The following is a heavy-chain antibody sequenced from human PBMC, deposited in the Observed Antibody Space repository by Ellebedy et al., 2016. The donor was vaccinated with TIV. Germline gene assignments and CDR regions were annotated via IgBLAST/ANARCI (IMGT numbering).Heavy chain of an antibody. D-gene: IGHD6-19*01. CDR1: GGSISSGGYY. Sequence: MPSETLSLTCTVSGGSISSGGYYWSWIRQPPGTGLEWIGEIDQSGSTVYNPSLKSRVTMSEATSKNQFYLNLNSVTAADTAVYYCARDGNTSGGGWFDYWGQGILVTVSS. CDR3: ARDGNTSGGGWFDY. V-gene: IGHV4-61*08. J-gene: IGHJ4*02. CDR2: IDQSGST.